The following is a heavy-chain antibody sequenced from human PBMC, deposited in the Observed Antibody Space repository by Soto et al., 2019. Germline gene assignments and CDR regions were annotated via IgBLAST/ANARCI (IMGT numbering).Heavy chain of an antibody. CDR3: AKKGPPPYLFQGMDV. V-gene: IGHV1-18*01. Sequence: QGQLVQSGPEVKKPGASVKVSCKASGYTFTRYGISWVRQAPGQGLEWMGWISGYNGDTNYAQKVQGRVTMTIDTSTSNAQIEVGSLTTYGPGIKFRAKKGPPPYLFQGMDVWGQGTTVTVSS. CDR1: GYTFTRYG. CDR2: ISGYNGDT. J-gene: IGHJ6*02.